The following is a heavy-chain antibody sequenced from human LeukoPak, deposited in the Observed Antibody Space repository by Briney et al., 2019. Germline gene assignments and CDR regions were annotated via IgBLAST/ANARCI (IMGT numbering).Heavy chain of an antibody. D-gene: IGHD3-10*01. CDR2: IYSSGDT. V-gene: IGHV3-53*01. CDR1: GFTVSSKY. J-gene: IGHJ4*02. CDR3: ATSYYFGSGSYGYLDY. Sequence: PGGSLRLSCAASGFTVSSKYMSWVRQTPGKGLQWVALIYSSGDTYTADSVKGRFTISRDNSENTLYLQMGSLRAEDTAVYYCATSYYFGSGSYGYLDYWAREPWSPSPQ.